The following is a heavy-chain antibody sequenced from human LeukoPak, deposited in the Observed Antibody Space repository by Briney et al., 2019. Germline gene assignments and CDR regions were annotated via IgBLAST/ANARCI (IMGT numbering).Heavy chain of an antibody. CDR1: GFTFSNYW. D-gene: IGHD3-3*01. V-gene: IGHV3-74*01. J-gene: IGHJ4*02. Sequence: QSGGSLRLSCAASGFTFSNYWMHWVRQAPGKGLVWVSRINTDGRSTSYADSVKGRFTISRDNAKNTLYLQMNSLRAEDTAVYFCARDPSDWNGYYDYWGQGTLVTVSS. CDR3: ARDPSDWNGYYDY. CDR2: INTDGRST.